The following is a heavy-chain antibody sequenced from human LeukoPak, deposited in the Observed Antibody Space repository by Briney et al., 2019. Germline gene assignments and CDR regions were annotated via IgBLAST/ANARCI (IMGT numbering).Heavy chain of an antibody. Sequence: SETLSLTCAVYGGSFSGYYWSWIRQPPGKGLEWIGEINHSGSTNYNPSLKSRVTISVDTSKNQFSLKLSSVTAADTAVYYCAGPKVLRFLEWLFAFHYWGQGTLVTVSS. V-gene: IGHV4-34*01. CDR1: GGSFSGYY. J-gene: IGHJ4*02. CDR2: INHSGST. CDR3: AGPKVLRFLEWLFAFHY. D-gene: IGHD3-3*01.